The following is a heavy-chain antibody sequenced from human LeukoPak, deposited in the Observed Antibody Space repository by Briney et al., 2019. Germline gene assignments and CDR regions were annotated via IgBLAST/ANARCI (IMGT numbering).Heavy chain of an antibody. J-gene: IGHJ4*02. CDR1: GFTFSTAW. Sequence: GGSLRLSCAASGFTFSTAWMSWVRQAPGEGLEWVGRIKSKTDGGTTDYAAPVKGRFSISRDDSKSTLYLQMNSLKTEDTAVYHCTTAPAMADYWGQGTLVTVSS. V-gene: IGHV3-15*01. D-gene: IGHD5-24*01. CDR2: IKSKTDGGTT. CDR3: TTAPAMADY.